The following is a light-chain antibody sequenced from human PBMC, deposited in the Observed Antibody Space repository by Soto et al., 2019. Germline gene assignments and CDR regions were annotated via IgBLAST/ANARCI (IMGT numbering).Light chain of an antibody. J-gene: IGLJ1*01. CDR1: SSNIGGNS. Sequence: QSVMTQPPSVSAAPGQRVTISCSGSSSNIGGNSVSWYQQLPGTAPKLLIYDVTERPSGVPDRFSGSKSGNTASLTVSGLQAEDEADYYCNSYAGSNSYVFGTGTKLTVL. CDR3: NSYAGSNSYV. V-gene: IGLV2-8*01. CDR2: DVT.